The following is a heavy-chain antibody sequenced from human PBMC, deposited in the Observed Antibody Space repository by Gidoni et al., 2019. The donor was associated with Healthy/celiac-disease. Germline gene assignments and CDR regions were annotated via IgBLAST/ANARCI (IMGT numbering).Heavy chain of an antibody. CDR2: ISWNSGSI. CDR3: AKDYSSSGDAFDY. CDR1: GFTFDDYA. V-gene: IGHV3-9*01. D-gene: IGHD6-6*01. J-gene: IGHJ4*02. Sequence: DVQLVESGGGLLQPGRSLRLSCAASGFTFDDYAMPWVRPAQGKGLEWVSGISWNSGSIGYADSVKGRFTISRDNAKNSLYLQMNSLRAEDTALYYCAKDYSSSGDAFDYWGQGTLVTVSS.